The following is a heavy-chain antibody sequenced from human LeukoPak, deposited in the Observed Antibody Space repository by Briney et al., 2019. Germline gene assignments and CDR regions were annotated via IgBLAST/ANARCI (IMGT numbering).Heavy chain of an antibody. D-gene: IGHD3-10*01. V-gene: IGHV3-7*01. CDR2: IKQDGSEK. Sequence: PGGSLRLSCAASGFTFSSYWMSWVRQAPGKGLEWVANIKQDGSEKYYVDSVKGRFTISRDNAKNSLYLQMNSLRAEDTAVYYCARQGLYYGWGSYYKGISNTGDYWGRGTLVTVS. J-gene: IGHJ4*02. CDR1: GFTFSSYW. CDR3: ARQGLYYGWGSYYKGISNTGDY.